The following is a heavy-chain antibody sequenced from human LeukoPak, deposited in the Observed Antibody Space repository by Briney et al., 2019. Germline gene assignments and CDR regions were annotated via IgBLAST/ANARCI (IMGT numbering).Heavy chain of an antibody. D-gene: IGHD2-2*01. V-gene: IGHV3-23*01. CDR1: GFTFSSYA. J-gene: IGHJ6*02. CDR3: AKVGYCSSTSCYHWVEYYYGMDV. Sequence: PGGSLRLSCAVSGFTFSSYAMSWVRQAPGKGLEWVSAISGSGGSTYYADSVKGRFTISRDNSKNTLYLQMNSLRAEDTAVYYCAKVGYCSSTSCYHWVEYYYGMDVWGQGTTVTVSS. CDR2: ISGSGGST.